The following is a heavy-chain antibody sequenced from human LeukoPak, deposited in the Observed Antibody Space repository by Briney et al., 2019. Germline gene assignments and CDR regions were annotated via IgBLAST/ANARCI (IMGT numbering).Heavy chain of an antibody. V-gene: IGHV4-34*01. CDR3: ARVIAVAGDFDY. J-gene: IGHJ4*02. CDR2: INHSGST. Sequence: PSGTLSLTCAVYGGSFSGYYWSWIRQPPGKGLEWIGEINHSGSTNYNPSLKSRVTISVDTSKNQFSLKLSSVTAADTAVYYCARVIAVAGDFDYWGQGTPVTVSS. CDR1: GGSFSGYY. D-gene: IGHD6-19*01.